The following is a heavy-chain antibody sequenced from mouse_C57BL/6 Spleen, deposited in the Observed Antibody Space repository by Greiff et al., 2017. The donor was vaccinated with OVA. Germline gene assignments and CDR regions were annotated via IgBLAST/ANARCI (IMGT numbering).Heavy chain of an antibody. CDR1: GFTFSSYA. J-gene: IGHJ2*01. Sequence: EVKLVESGGGLVKPGGSLKLSCAASGFTFSSYAMSWVRQTPEKRLEWVATISDGGSYTYYPDNVKGRFTISRDNAKNNLYRQMSHLKSEDTAMYYCAREDYDCPFDYWGQGTTLTVSS. CDR3: AREDYDCPFDY. V-gene: IGHV5-4*01. D-gene: IGHD2-4*01. CDR2: ISDGGSYT.